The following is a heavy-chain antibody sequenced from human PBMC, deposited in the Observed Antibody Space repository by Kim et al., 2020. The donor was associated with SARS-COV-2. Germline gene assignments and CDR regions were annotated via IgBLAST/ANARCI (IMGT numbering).Heavy chain of an antibody. D-gene: IGHD6-25*01. V-gene: IGHV3-23*01. CDR1: RFTFSSSA. CDR2: IFGSGHGT. CDR3: AKHVQLSSVTFLWYFDP. J-gene: IGHJ2*01. Sequence: GGSLRLSCAASRFTFSSSAMTWVLQAPGKGLEWVSTIFGSGHGTYYPDSVRDRFTVSRDNSKNTLFLQMDNLRAEDTAIYYCAKHVQLSSVTFLWYFDPWGRGTSVTVS.